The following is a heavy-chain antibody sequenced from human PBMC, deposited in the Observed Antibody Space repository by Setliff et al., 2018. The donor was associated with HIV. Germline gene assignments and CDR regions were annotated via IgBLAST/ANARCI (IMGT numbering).Heavy chain of an antibody. CDR3: TRDWRAYGLMGS. D-gene: IGHD4-17*01. V-gene: IGHV4-4*02. J-gene: IGHJ5*02. Sequence: LSLTCAVSGVSISSSNWWSWVRQPPGKGLEWIGEIYFNLQTNYNPAFKSRVSMGLDNAKQQFSLRLTSVTAADTAIYYCTRDWRAYGLMGSWGQGMLVTVSS. CDR1: GVSISSSNW. CDR2: IYFNLQT.